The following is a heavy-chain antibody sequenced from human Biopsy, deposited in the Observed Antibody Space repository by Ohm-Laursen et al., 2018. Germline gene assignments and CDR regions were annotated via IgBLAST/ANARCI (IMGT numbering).Heavy chain of an antibody. D-gene: IGHD5-24*01. J-gene: IGHJ6*02. V-gene: IGHV4-59*01. CDR1: GGSISGYY. CDR2: IYYHNGSS. Sequence: TLSLTCTVSGGSISGYYWTWIRQSPGKGLEWIGYIYYHNGSSSYNPSLKSRVTMSVDTSQNQFSLNLNSVTAADTAVYYCARDFRAGSGFLRSNNHYCGMDVWGPGTRVTVSS. CDR3: ARDFRAGSGFLRSNNHYCGMDV.